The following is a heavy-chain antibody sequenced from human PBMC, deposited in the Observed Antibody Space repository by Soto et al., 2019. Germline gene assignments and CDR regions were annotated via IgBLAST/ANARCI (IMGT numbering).Heavy chain of an antibody. CDR2: IYYSGTT. J-gene: IGHJ5*02. V-gene: IGHV4-34*09. CDR3: ARCSLVVVPAPGFDP. Sequence: SETLSLTCADYGGSFSGYYWSWIRQHPGKGLAWIGYIYYSGTTYYNPSLKSRVTISVDTSKNQCALKLSAVRAADTAQYYCARCSLVVVPAPGFDPWGRGTLVTVSS. CDR1: GGSFSGYY. D-gene: IGHD2-2*01.